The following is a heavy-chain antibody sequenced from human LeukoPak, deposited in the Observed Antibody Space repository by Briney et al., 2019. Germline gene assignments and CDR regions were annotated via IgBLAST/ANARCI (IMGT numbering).Heavy chain of an antibody. CDR1: GFTFSSYA. CDR2: ISYDGSNK. J-gene: IGHJ5*02. V-gene: IGHV3-30*01. D-gene: IGHD2-2*01. Sequence: GGSLRLSCAASGFTFSSYAMHWVRQAPGKGLEWVAVISYDGSNKYYADSVKGRFTISRDKSKNTLNLQMNSLRAEDTAVYYCARGTGICSSTSCYPNWFDPWGQGTLVTVSS. CDR3: ARGTGICSSTSCYPNWFDP.